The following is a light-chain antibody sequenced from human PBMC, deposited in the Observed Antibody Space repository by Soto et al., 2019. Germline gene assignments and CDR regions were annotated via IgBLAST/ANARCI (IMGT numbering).Light chain of an antibody. CDR2: TSN. J-gene: IGLJ3*02. Sequence: QSVLTQPPSASGTPGQRVTISCSGGSYNIGKNLVYWYQQRPGTAPKLLIFTSNARPPGVPDRFSGSNPGSSASLAISGLRSEDEADYFCAAWDDSLSAWVFGGGTKVTVL. V-gene: IGLV1-47*01. CDR1: SYNIGKNL. CDR3: AAWDDSLSAWV.